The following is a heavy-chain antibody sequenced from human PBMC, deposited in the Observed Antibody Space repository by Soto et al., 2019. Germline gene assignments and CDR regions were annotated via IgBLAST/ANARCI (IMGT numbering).Heavy chain of an antibody. V-gene: IGHV3-23*01. CDR1: GFTFSSYA. Sequence: GGSKRLSCAASGFTFSSYAMCWVRQAPGKGLEWVSALGGTGGRAYYADSVKGRFTVPRDNSRNTLFLQMNSLRVEDTAIYYCAKADRPYYEILTGPDYWGQGTLVTGSS. CDR3: AKADRPYYEILTGPDY. CDR2: LGGTGGRA. D-gene: IGHD3-9*01. J-gene: IGHJ4*02.